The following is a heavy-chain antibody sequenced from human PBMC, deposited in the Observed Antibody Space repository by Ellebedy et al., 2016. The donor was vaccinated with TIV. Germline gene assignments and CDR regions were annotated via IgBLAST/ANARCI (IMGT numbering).Heavy chain of an antibody. CDR2: ISSSSTYI. Sequence: GESLKISXAASKFTFSRYSMNWVRQAPGKGLEWVSSISSSSTYIYYADPVKGRFTISRDNTKNSLYLQMNSLRAEDTAVYYCAGPMVGVAGEIDYWGQGTLVTVSS. CDR1: KFTFSRYS. J-gene: IGHJ4*02. CDR3: AGPMVGVAGEIDY. D-gene: IGHD6-19*01. V-gene: IGHV3-21*06.